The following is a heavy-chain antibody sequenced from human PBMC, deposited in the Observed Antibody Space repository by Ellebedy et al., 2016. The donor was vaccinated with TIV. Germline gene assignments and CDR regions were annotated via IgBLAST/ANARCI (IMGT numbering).Heavy chain of an antibody. CDR1: GGTFRSFP. Sequence: AASVKVSCKASGGTFRSFPISWVRQAPGQGLEWMGGIIPIFGTGNYAQKFQGRVTITADESTGTAYMELSSLTSEDTAVYYCARGPGPNFYFDFWGRGTLVTVSS. CDR2: IIPIFGTG. V-gene: IGHV1-69*13. D-gene: IGHD1-14*01. J-gene: IGHJ4*02. CDR3: ARGPGPNFYFDF.